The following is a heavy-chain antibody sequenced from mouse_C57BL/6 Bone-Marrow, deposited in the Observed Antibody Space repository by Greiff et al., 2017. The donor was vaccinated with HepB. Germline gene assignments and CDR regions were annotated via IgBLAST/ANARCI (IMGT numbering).Heavy chain of an antibody. CDR1: GFNIKDDY. CDR3: TIYYYGSSYEAWFAY. CDR2: IDPENGDT. Sequence: VQLKESGAELVRPGASVKLSCTASGFNIKDDYMHWVKQRPEQGLEWIGWIDPENGDTEYASKFQGKATITADTSSNIAYLQLSSLTSEDTAVYYCTIYYYGSSYEAWFAYWGQGTLVTVSA. D-gene: IGHD1-1*01. J-gene: IGHJ3*01. V-gene: IGHV14-4*01.